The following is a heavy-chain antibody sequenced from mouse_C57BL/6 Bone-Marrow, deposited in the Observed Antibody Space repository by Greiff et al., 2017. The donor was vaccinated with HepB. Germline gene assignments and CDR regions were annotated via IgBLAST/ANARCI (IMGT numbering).Heavy chain of an antibody. Sequence: DVMLVESGGGLVQPKGSLKLSCAASGFSFNTYAMNWVRQAPGKGLEWVARIRSKSNNYATYYADSVKDRFTISRDDSESMLYLQMNNLKTEDTAMYYCVRQGGQSVWFAYWGQGTLVTVSA. CDR3: VRQGGQSVWFAY. CDR2: IRSKSNNYAT. D-gene: IGHD3-3*01. CDR1: GFSFNTYA. V-gene: IGHV10-1*01. J-gene: IGHJ3*01.